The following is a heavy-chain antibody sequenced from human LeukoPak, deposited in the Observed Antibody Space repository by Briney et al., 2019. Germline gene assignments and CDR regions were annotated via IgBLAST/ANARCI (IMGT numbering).Heavy chain of an antibody. J-gene: IGHJ6*02. CDR3: ARYSNSSPSRGYGMDV. CDR2: ISAYNGNT. CDR1: GYTFTSYG. V-gene: IGHV1-18*01. Sequence: ASVKVSCKASGYTFTSYGISWVRQAPGQGLEWMGWISAYNGNTNYAQKLQGRVTMTTDTSTSTAYMELRSLRSDDTAVYYCARYSNSSPSRGYGMDVWGQGTTVTVSS. D-gene: IGHD6-6*01.